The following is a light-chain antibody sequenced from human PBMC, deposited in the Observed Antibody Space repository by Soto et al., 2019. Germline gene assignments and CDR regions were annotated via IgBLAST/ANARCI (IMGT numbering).Light chain of an antibody. V-gene: IGLV2-8*01. CDR1: SSDVGGYKF. CDR3: ASYAGSNMGV. CDR2: EVT. J-gene: IGLJ1*01. Sequence: QSALTQPPSASGSPGQSVTISCTGTSSDVGGYKFVSWYQQHPGTAPKLIRYEVTQRPSGVPDRFSASKSGDTASLTVSGLRAEDEADYYCASYAGSNMGVFGSGTKVTVL.